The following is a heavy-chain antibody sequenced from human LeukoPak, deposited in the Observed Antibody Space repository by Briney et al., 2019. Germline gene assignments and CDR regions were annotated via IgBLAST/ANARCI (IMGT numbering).Heavy chain of an antibody. D-gene: IGHD6-25*01. Sequence: PGGSLPLSCAASGFTFINSAMNWVRQRACKGLDGVGGISGSGDSTYYADSVKGRFTISRDSSNNTLFLQINSLRAADTAAYYCAKGRSADITAAINYWGQGTLVTVSS. V-gene: IGHV3-23*01. CDR1: GFTFINSA. J-gene: IGHJ4*02. CDR3: AKGRSADITAAINY. CDR2: ISGSGDST.